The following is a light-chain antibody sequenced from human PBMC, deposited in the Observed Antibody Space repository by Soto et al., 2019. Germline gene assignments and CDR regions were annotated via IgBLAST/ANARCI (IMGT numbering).Light chain of an antibody. CDR1: ESVTDK. V-gene: IGKV3-15*01. CDR2: AAS. CDR3: QQYKSWPIT. J-gene: IGKJ5*01. Sequence: DIVMTQSPATLSVSPGERAALSCRTSESVTDKLAWYQQQPGQPPRLLIYAASTRATGIPATVSGSGSGTEFPLTIDSLQSEDFAVYYCQQYKSWPITFGQGTRLEIK.